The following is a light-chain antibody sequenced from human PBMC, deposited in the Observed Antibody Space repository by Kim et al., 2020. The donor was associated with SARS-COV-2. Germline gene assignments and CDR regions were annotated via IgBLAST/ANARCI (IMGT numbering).Light chain of an antibody. CDR2: AGS. Sequence: IVLTQSPGTLSLSPGERATLSCRASQSVSSSYLAWYQLKPGQPPRLLIYAGSSRATGAPDRFSGSASGADFTLSISRLEPEDFAIYYCLHYYDSYTFGQGTKLEI. J-gene: IGKJ2*01. CDR3: LHYYDSYT. V-gene: IGKV3-20*01. CDR1: QSVSSSY.